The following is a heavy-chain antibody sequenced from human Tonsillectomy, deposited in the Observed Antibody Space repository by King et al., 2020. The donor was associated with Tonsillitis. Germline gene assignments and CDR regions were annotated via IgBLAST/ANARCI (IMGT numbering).Heavy chain of an antibody. CDR3: AREYSSSSGKAFDI. Sequence: QLVQSGGGLAQPGGSLRLSCAASGFTFRTYSMNWVRQAPGKGLEWVSYISSIRSTIYYADSVKGRFTISRDNAKNSLYLQMNSLRAEDTAVYYCAREYSSSSGKAFDIWGQGTMVTVSS. J-gene: IGHJ3*02. V-gene: IGHV3-48*01. CDR2: ISSIRSTI. D-gene: IGHD6-6*01. CDR1: GFTFRTYS.